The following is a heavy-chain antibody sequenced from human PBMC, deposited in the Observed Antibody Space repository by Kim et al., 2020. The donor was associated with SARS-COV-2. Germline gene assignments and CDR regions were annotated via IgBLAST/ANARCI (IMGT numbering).Heavy chain of an antibody. V-gene: IGHV1-8*01. J-gene: IGHJ5*02. CDR1: GYTFTSYD. Sequence: ASVKVSCKASGYTFTSYDINWVRQATGQGLEWMGWMNPNSGNTGYAQKFQGRVTMARNTSISTAYMELSSLRSEDTAVYYCARNPPVDYYGGNWFDPWGQGTLVTVSS. CDR3: ARNPPVDYYGGNWFDP. CDR2: MNPNSGNT. D-gene: IGHD3-10*01.